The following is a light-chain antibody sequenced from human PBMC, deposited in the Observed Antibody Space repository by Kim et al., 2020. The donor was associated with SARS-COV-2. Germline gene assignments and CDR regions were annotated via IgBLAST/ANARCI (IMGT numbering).Light chain of an antibody. CDR2: GAS. CDR3: QQYGSSSAYT. J-gene: IGKJ2*01. CDR1: QSISSSY. V-gene: IGKV3-20*01. Sequence: SPGDRAPLSCRASQSISSSYLAWYQQKPGQAPRLLIYGASSRATGIPDRFSGSGSGTDFTLTISRLEPEDFAVYYCQQYGSSSAYTFGQGTKLEI.